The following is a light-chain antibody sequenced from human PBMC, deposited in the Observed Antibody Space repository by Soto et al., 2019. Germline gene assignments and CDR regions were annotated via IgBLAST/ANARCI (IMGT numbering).Light chain of an antibody. CDR3: QQSYSIPWT. CDR1: QSISTY. CDR2: AAS. J-gene: IGKJ1*01. Sequence: DIQMTQSPSSLSASVGDRVIITCRASQSISTYVNWYQKKPGKGPELLIYAASTLQSGVPSRFSGRGSRTDFTLTISSLQPGDFATYYCQQSYSIPWTFGQGTTAEI. V-gene: IGKV1-39*01.